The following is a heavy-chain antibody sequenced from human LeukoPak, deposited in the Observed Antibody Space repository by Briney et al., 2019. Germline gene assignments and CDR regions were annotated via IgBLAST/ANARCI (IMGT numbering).Heavy chain of an antibody. Sequence: ASVKVSYKASGYTFTGYYMHWVRQAPGQGLEWMGWINPNSGGTNYAQKFQGRVTMTRDTSISTAYMELSRLRSDDTAVYYCARAIGGSGSYSFDYWGQGTLVTVSS. V-gene: IGHV1-2*02. J-gene: IGHJ4*02. CDR2: INPNSGGT. D-gene: IGHD3-10*01. CDR1: GYTFTGYY. CDR3: ARAIGGSGSYSFDY.